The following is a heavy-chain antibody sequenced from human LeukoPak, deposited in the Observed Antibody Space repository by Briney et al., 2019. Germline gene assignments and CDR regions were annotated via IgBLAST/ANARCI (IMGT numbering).Heavy chain of an antibody. J-gene: IGHJ4*02. CDR2: INPNSGGT. Sequence: ASAKVSCKASGYTFTGYYMHWVRQAPGQGLEWMGWINPNSGGTNYAQKFQGRVTMTRDTSISTAYMELSRLRSDDTAVYYCARDSSSWSRRLYYFDYWGQGTLVTVSS. CDR3: ARDSSSWSRRLYYFDY. D-gene: IGHD6-13*01. V-gene: IGHV1-2*02. CDR1: GYTFTGYY.